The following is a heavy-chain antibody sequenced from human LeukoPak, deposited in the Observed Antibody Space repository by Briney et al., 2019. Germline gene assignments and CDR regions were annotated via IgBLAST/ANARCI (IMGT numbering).Heavy chain of an antibody. D-gene: IGHD6-13*01. CDR1: GFIFSNYW. V-gene: IGHV3-74*01. CDR2: IDMDGRST. J-gene: IGHJ3*02. CDR3: ARWGSSSRADAFDI. Sequence: PGGSLRLSCAASGFIFSNYWMHWVRQVPGKGLVWVSRIDMDGRSTSYADAVKGRFTISRDNAENTVSLDMNSLRTEDTAVYYCARWGSSSRADAFDIWGQGTMVTVSS.